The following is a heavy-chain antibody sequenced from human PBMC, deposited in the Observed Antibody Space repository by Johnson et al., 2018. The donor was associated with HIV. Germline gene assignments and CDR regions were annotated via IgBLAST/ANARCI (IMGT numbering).Heavy chain of an antibody. CDR3: ARELGYSSSNDAFDI. J-gene: IGHJ3*02. Sequence: QMQLVESGGGVVQPGRSLRLSCAASGFRFSTYALHWVRQTPGKGLEWVALISDDGNNKYYADSVKGRFTISRENSKNTLYLQMNSLRAEDTAVYYCARELGYSSSNDAFDIWGQGTMVTVSS. CDR2: ISDDGNNK. D-gene: IGHD6-13*01. CDR1: GFRFSTYA. V-gene: IGHV3-30-3*01.